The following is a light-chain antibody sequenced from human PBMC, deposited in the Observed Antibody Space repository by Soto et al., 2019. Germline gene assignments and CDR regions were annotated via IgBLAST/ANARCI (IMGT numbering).Light chain of an antibody. CDR2: EVT. Sequence: QSVLTQPPSASGSPGQSVTISCTGTSSDVGGYNYVSWYQQHPGKAPKLMIYEVTMRPSDIPDRFSGSKSGNTASLTVSGLQAEDEADYYCSSYAGTNNYVFGTGTKV. V-gene: IGLV2-8*01. J-gene: IGLJ1*01. CDR3: SSYAGTNNYV. CDR1: SSDVGGYNY.